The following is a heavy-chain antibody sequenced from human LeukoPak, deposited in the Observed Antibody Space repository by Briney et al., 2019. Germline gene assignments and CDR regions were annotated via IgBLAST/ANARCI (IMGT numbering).Heavy chain of an antibody. Sequence: PGGSLRLSCAASGFTYSDYYMSWIRQAPGKGLEWVSYISSSGSTIYYADSVKGRFTISRDNSKNTLYLQMNSLRAEDTAVYYCAKDLRDYVWGSPLGYFDYWGQGTLVTVSS. D-gene: IGHD3-16*01. CDR3: AKDLRDYVWGSPLGYFDY. CDR1: GFTYSDYY. J-gene: IGHJ4*02. V-gene: IGHV3-11*04. CDR2: ISSSGSTI.